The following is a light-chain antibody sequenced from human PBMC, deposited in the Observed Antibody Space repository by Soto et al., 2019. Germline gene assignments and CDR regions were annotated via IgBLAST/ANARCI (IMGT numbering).Light chain of an antibody. Sequence: QSVLTQPASVSGSPGQSITISCTGTSSDVGGYNYVSWYQQHPGKAPKLMIYEVSNRPSGVSNRFSGSKSGNTASLNISGPQAQDDPDSSCRSYTTSRTLYVFGTQTKVTV. CDR3: RSYTTSRTLYV. V-gene: IGLV2-14*01. CDR1: SSDVGGYNY. CDR2: EVS. J-gene: IGLJ1*01.